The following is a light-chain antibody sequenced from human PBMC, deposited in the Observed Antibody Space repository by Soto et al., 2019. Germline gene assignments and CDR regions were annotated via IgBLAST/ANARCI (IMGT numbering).Light chain of an antibody. Sequence: QSALTQPASVSGSPGQSITISCTGTSSDVGSYNYVSSYQHHPGKAPRRMIYASSNRPSGVSHRFSGSRSVNTASLTISGLQAEDEADYYCSSYTSGSTLYVCVTGTKVTVL. CDR3: SSYTSGSTLYV. J-gene: IGLJ1*01. CDR2: ASS. CDR1: SSDVGSYNY. V-gene: IGLV2-14*01.